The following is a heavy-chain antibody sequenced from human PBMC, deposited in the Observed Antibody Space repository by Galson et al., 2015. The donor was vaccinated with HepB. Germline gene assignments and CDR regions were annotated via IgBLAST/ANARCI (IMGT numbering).Heavy chain of an antibody. V-gene: IGHV1-69*01. D-gene: IGHD1-26*01. J-gene: IGHJ3*02. CDR2: IIPIFGTP. Sequence: VRQAPGDGLEWMGVIIPIFGTPNYAQKFQGRVTISADESTSTAYMHLSSLRSDDSAVYYCARSRIVGTTFDAFDIWGQGTMVTVSS. CDR3: ARSRIVGTTFDAFDI.